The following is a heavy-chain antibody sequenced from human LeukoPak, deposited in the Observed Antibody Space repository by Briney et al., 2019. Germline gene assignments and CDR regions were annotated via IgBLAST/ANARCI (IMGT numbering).Heavy chain of an antibody. CDR3: ARGCRSSGITGTTGAFDI. Sequence: SETLSLTCAVYGGSFSGYYWSWIRQPPGKGLEWLGKINHSGSTNYNPSLKSRVTISVDTSKNQFSLKLSSVTAADTAVYYCARGCRSSGITGTTGAFDIWGQGTMVTVSS. CDR1: GGSFSGYY. D-gene: IGHD1-7*01. CDR2: INHSGST. V-gene: IGHV4-34*01. J-gene: IGHJ3*02.